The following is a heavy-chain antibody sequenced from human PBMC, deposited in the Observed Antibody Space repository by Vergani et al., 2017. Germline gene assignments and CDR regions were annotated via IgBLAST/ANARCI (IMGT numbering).Heavy chain of an antibody. CDR2: ISYDGSNK. V-gene: IGHV3-30*01. J-gene: IGHJ6*02. CDR1: GFTFSSYA. CDR3: ARDGVGASLNYYYYGMDV. Sequence: QVQLVESGGGVVQPGRSLRLSCAASGFTFSSYAMHWVRQAPGKGLEWVAVISYDGSNKYYADSVKGRFTISRDNSKNTLYLQMNSLRAEDTAVYYCARDGVGASLNYYYYGMDVWGQGTTVTVSS. D-gene: IGHD1-26*01.